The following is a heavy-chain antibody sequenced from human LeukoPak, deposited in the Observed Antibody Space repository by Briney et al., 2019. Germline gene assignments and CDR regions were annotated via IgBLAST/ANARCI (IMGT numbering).Heavy chain of an antibody. CDR2: MNPNSGNT. CDR1: GYTFTSYD. V-gene: IGHV1-8*01. CDR3: ARDMGYSSGWYERFNY. D-gene: IGHD6-19*01. Sequence: GASVKVSCKASGYTFTSYDINWVRQATGQGLEWMGWMNPNSGNTGYAQKFQGRVTMTRNTSISTAYMELSSLRSDNTAVYYCARDMGYSSGWYERFNYWGQGTLVTVSS. J-gene: IGHJ4*02.